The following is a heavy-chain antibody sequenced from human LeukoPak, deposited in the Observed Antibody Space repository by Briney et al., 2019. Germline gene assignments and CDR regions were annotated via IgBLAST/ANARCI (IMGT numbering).Heavy chain of an antibody. Sequence: GGSLRLSCVASGFTFNNYWMHWVRQAPGKGLEWVSRLRTDGSRTNYADSVKGRFTISRDNTKNTVYLQMNRLRGEDTATYYCSRDHPGSNSLDSWGQGTLVTVSS. CDR1: GFTFNNYW. D-gene: IGHD4-11*01. V-gene: IGHV3-74*01. CDR2: LRTDGSRT. J-gene: IGHJ4*02. CDR3: SRDHPGSNSLDS.